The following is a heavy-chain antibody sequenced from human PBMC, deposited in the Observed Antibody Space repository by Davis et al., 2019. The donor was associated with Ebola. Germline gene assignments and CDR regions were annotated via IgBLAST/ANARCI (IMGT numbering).Heavy chain of an antibody. Sequence: GESLKISCKDSGNSFTSHWIGWVRQMPGKGLEWMGIIYTGDSDTRYSPSFRGQVTISADKSIKSAFLQWSSLKASDTAMYYCASLRRTITGMDDAFDIWGQGTMVTVPS. J-gene: IGHJ3*02. CDR3: ASLRRTITGMDDAFDI. D-gene: IGHD2-8*02. CDR1: GNSFTSHW. V-gene: IGHV5-51*01. CDR2: IYTGDSDT.